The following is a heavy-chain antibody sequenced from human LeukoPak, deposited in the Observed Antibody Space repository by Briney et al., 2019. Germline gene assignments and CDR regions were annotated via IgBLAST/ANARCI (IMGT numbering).Heavy chain of an antibody. CDR2: INHSGST. J-gene: IGHJ2*01. V-gene: IGHV4-34*01. CDR3: AGGVIAVVYWYFDL. D-gene: IGHD6-19*01. Sequence: SETLSLTCAVYGGSFSGYYWSWIRQPPGKGLEWIGEINHSGSTNYNPSLKSRVTISVDTSKNQFSLKLSSVTAADTAVYYCAGGVIAVVYWYFDLWGRGTLVTVSS. CDR1: GGSFSGYY.